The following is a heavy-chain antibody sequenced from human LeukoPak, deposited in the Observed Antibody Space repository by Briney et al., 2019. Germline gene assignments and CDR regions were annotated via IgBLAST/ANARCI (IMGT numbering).Heavy chain of an antibody. V-gene: IGHV3-7*01. Sequence: PGGSLRLSCAASGFTFSSYWMSWVRQAPGKGLEWVANTKQDGSEKYYVDSVKGRFTISRDNAKNSLYLQMNRLRAEDTAVYYCARDIKGITIFGVVIIYSVDLGEGALVTVSS. CDR2: TKQDGSEK. D-gene: IGHD3-3*01. CDR3: ARDIKGITIFGVVIIYSVD. CDR1: GFTFSSYW. J-gene: IGHJ4*02.